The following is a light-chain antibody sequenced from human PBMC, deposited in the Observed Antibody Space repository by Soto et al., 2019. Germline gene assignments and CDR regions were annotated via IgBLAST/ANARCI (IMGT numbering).Light chain of an antibody. J-gene: IGKJ5*01. CDR3: QQYSKWPIT. CDR2: GIS. V-gene: IGKV3-15*01. Sequence: EVVLSQSPVTLSLAQGESATLSCRASESINSNYLAWYQQHPGQPPRLXIYGISTRATGIPARFSGSGSGTELSITISSLQSEDFAVYYCQQYSKWPITFGQGTRLEIK. CDR1: ESINSN.